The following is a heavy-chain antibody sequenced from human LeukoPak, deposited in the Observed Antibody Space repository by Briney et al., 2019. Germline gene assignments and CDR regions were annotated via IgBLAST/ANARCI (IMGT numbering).Heavy chain of an antibody. V-gene: IGHV3-48*04. CDR3: ARDRGGSYSAIDY. J-gene: IGHJ4*02. Sequence: GGSLRLSCAASGFTFSSYSLHWVRQAPGKGLEGVAFISSSSITIYYADSVKGRFTISRDNAEKSLHLQMNSLRAEDTAVYYCARDRGGSYSAIDYWGQGTLVTVSS. D-gene: IGHD2-15*01. CDR1: GFTFSSYS. CDR2: ISSSSITI.